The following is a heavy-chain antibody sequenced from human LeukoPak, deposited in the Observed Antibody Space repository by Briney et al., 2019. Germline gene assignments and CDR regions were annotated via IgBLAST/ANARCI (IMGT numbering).Heavy chain of an antibody. CDR3: ARAGSGWYLLTGGQDTNWFDP. V-gene: IGHV4-34*01. CDR2: INHSGST. J-gene: IGHJ5*02. D-gene: IGHD6-19*01. Sequence: SETLSLTCAVYGGSFSGYYWSWIRQPPGKGLEWIGEINHSGSTNYNPSLKSRVTISVDTSKNQFSLKLSSVTAADTAVYYCARAGSGWYLLTGGQDTNWFDPWGQGTLVTVSS. CDR1: GGSFSGYY.